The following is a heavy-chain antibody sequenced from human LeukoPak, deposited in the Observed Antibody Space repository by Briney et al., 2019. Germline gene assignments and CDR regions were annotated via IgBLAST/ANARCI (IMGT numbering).Heavy chain of an antibody. V-gene: IGHV1-18*01. Sequence: ASVKVSCKTSGYTFTNYGISWVRQAPGQRLEWMGWISAYNGNTNYAQRLQGRVTMTTDTSTSTAYMELRSLRSDDTAVYYCGRLGYCSGSSCPTSYYSLFDPWGQGTLVTVSS. CDR3: GRLGYCSGSSCPTSYYSLFDP. D-gene: IGHD2-15*01. J-gene: IGHJ5*02. CDR1: GYTFTNYG. CDR2: ISAYNGNT.